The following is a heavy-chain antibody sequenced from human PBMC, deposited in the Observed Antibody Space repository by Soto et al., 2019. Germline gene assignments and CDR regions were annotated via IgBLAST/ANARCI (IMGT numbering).Heavy chain of an antibody. V-gene: IGHV3-7*03. CDR2: MKHDGSER. CDR3: SRTPNYGTLANY. D-gene: IGHD3-9*01. J-gene: IGHJ4*02. CDR1: GFTFDTYW. Sequence: EVQLVESGGGLVQPGGSLRLSCAASGFTFDTYWMAWVRQAPGKGLEWVANMKHDGSERYYVDSVKGRFTISRDNTKNSLYLQMPSLRADDTAVYYCSRTPNYGTLANYWGQGTLGT.